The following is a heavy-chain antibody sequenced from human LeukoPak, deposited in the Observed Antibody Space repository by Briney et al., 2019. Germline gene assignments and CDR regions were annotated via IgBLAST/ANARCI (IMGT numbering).Heavy chain of an antibody. J-gene: IGHJ6*02. CDR3: ARLEGSSWYDYYGMDV. CDR2: INPNSGGT. V-gene: IGHV1-2*02. Sequence: ASVKVSCKASGYTFTGYYMHWVRQAPGQGLEWMGWINPNSGGTNYAQKFQGRVTMTRDTSISTAYMELRSLRSDDTAVYYCARLEGSSWYDYYGMDVWGQGTTVTVSS. CDR1: GYTFTGYY. D-gene: IGHD6-13*01.